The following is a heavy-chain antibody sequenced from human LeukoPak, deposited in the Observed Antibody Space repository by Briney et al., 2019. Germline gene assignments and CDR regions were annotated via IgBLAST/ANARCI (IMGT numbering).Heavy chain of an antibody. D-gene: IGHD3-10*01. CDR3: TRHPTMVRGVILNYYYYYMDV. CDR1: GFTFGDYA. V-gene: IGHV3-49*04. Sequence: GGSLRLSCTASGFTFGDYAMSWVRQAPGKGLEWVGFIRSKAYGGTTEYAASVKGRFTISRDDSKSIAYLQMNSLKTEDTAVYYCTRHPTMVRGVILNYYYYYMDVWGKGTTVTVSS. J-gene: IGHJ6*03. CDR2: IRSKAYGGTT.